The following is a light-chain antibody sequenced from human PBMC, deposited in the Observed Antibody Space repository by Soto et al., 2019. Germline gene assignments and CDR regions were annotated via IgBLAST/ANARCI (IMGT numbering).Light chain of an antibody. CDR2: DTS. Sequence: EVVLTQSPATLSLSPGDGATLSCRASQSVNNYLAWYQQKPGRAPRLLIYDTSNRATDIPARFSGSGSGTDFTLTIISVEPEDSALYYCQQYGNLITFGQGTRLEIK. J-gene: IGKJ5*01. CDR3: QQYGNLIT. CDR1: QSVNNY. V-gene: IGKV3-11*01.